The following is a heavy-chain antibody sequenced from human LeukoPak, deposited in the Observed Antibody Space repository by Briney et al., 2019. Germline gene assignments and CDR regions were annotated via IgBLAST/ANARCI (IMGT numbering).Heavy chain of an antibody. V-gene: IGHV1-46*01. J-gene: IGHJ4*02. Sequence: ASVKVSCKASGYTFTSYYMHWVRQAPGQGLEWMGIINPSGGSTSNAQKFQGRVTMTRDTSTSTVYMELSSLRSEDTAVYYCARDRDFWSGYYAIGGFDYWGQGTLVTVSS. CDR2: INPSGGST. D-gene: IGHD3-3*01. CDR1: GYTFTSYY. CDR3: ARDRDFWSGYYAIGGFDY.